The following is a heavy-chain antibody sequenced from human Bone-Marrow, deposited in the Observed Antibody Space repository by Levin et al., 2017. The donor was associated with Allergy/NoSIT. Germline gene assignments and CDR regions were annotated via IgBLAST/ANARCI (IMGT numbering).Heavy chain of an antibody. CDR3: AKVVGYSSSWYSLGEYYFDY. CDR1: GFTFSSYA. D-gene: IGHD6-13*01. V-gene: IGHV3-23*01. CDR2: ISGSGGST. J-gene: IGHJ4*02. Sequence: GESLKISCAASGFTFSSYAMSWVRQAPGKGLEWVSAISGSGGSTYYADSVKGRFTISRDNSKNTLYLQMNSLRAEDTAVYYCAKVVGYSSSWYSLGEYYFDYWGQGTLVTVSS.